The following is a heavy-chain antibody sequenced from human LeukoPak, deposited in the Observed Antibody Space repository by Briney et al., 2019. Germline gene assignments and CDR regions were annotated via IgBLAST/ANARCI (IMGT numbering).Heavy chain of an antibody. J-gene: IGHJ4*02. V-gene: IGHV1-2*02. CDR1: GYTFTGYY. D-gene: IGHD6-19*01. CDR2: INPNSGGT. Sequence: ASVKVSCKASGYTFTGYYMHSVRQAPGQGLEWMGWINPNSGGTNYAQKFQGRVTMTRDTSISTAYMELSRLRSDDTAVYYCARDRTRTGYSSGWYHDYWGQGTLVTVSS. CDR3: ARDRTRTGYSSGWYHDY.